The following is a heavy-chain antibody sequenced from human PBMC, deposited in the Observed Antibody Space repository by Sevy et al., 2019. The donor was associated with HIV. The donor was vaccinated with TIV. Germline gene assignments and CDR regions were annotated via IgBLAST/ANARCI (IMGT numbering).Heavy chain of an antibody. CDR2: ISSRSSEI. V-gene: IGHV3-11*03. J-gene: IGHJ6*02. D-gene: IGHD6-13*01. CDR3: AGHVMPVASAGTGALGV. Sequence: GGSLRLSCVASGFIFRDRYMSWIRQAPGKGLEWVSFISSRSSEINYADSVKGRFTVSRDNAKNSLYLQMNSLRAEDTAVYYCAGHVMPVASAGTGALGVWGQGPAVTVS. CDR1: GFIFRDRY.